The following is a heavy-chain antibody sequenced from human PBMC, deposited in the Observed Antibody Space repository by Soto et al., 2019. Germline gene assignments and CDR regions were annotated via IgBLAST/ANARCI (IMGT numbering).Heavy chain of an antibody. CDR2: IGYSAAS. CDR1: GGSITNYY. V-gene: IGHV4-59*08. D-gene: IGHD3-10*01. J-gene: IGHJ6*02. CDR3: ARHGFGSLHGLVDV. Sequence: QVQLQESGPGLVKPSETLSLTCTVSGGSITNYYCSWFRQSPGKGLEWIGYIGYSAASAYNHSFKRRVTRSVGSSKTQFSLMLESVTATDKAGYYCARHGFGSLHGLVDVWGQGTTVIVSS.